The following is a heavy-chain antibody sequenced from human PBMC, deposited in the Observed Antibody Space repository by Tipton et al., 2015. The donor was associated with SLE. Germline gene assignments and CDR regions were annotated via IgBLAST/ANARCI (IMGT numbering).Heavy chain of an antibody. CDR2: TYSGDSST. D-gene: IGHD1-7*01. CDR1: GFTLSSYA. V-gene: IGHV3-23*03. Sequence: SLRLSCAASGFTLSSYAMSRVRQAPGKGLEWDSVTYSGDSSTYYADSVKGRFTISRDNSKNTLYLQMNSLRTEDTAVYYCAKSAGWNFDFYYMDVWGKGTTVTVSS. J-gene: IGHJ6*03. CDR3: AKSAGWNFDFYYMDV.